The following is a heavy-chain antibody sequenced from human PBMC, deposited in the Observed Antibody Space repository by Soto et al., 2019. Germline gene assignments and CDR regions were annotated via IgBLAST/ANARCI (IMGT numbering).Heavy chain of an antibody. J-gene: IGHJ6*02. V-gene: IGHV4-59*02. CDR3: TRHAIIPKLQYGMDV. Sequence: SETLSLTCTVSGGSVSGYYWSWIRQSPGKGLEWLGYIFYRGTTKYSPSVKGRVTISVDTSRNQFSLNLSSATAADTAVYYCTRHAIIPKLQYGMDVWGQGTMVTVSS. D-gene: IGHD3-22*01. CDR2: IFYRGTT. CDR1: GGSVSGYY.